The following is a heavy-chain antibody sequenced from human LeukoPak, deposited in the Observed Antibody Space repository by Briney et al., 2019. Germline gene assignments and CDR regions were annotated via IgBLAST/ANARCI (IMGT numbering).Heavy chain of an antibody. CDR3: AKELPFSQWIFVDY. D-gene: IGHD3-3*01. V-gene: IGHV3-23*01. CDR2: ISGSGDRT. CDR1: GFTFSSYA. J-gene: IGHJ4*02. Sequence: GGPLRLSCAASGFTFSSYAMSWVRQAPGKGLEWVSAISGSGDRTYYADSVKGRFTISRDNSKNTLYLQMSTLRAEDTAVYYCAKELPFSQWIFVDYWGQGTLITVSS.